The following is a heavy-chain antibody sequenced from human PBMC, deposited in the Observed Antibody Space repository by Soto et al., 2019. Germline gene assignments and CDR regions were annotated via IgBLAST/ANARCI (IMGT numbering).Heavy chain of an antibody. CDR3: ANYTRRSGLTPSYMDV. D-gene: IGHD2-15*01. J-gene: IGHJ6*03. CDR2: IYYGGST. V-gene: IGHV4-59*01. CDR1: GGSITDSY. Sequence: QVQLQESGPGLVKPSETLSLTCTVSGGSITDSYWSWIRQPPGKGLEWIGYIYYGGSTSYNPSLKRQVTIPVASSKNHCSLKLNSVTAADTAGYYCANYTRRSGLTPSYMDVWGNGTAVTVS.